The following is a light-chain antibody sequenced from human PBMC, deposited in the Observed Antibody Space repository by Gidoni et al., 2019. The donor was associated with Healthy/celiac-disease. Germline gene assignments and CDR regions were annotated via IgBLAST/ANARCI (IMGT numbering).Light chain of an antibody. CDR1: QSVSSSY. CDR2: GAS. CDR3: QQYGSSPTLT. V-gene: IGKV3-20*01. J-gene: IGKJ4*01. Sequence: ETVLTPSPRTLSLSPGEIATLSCRASQSVSSSYLAWYQQKPGQAPRLLIYGASSRATGIPDRFSGSGSGTDFTLTISRLEPEDFAVYYCQQYGSSPTLTFGGGTKVEIK.